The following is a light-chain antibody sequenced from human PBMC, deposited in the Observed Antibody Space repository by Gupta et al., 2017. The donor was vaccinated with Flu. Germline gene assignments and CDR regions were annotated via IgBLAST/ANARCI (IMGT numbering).Light chain of an antibody. Sequence: DIQMTQYPSTLSASVGDRVTITCRASQSISNWLAWYQQKPLKAPKVLIYKASSLESGVPSTFRGSRSGTDFTLTISSLQPDEFATYSCQQYYSFPNTFGGGTKVEIK. CDR3: QQYYSFPNT. CDR1: QSISNW. CDR2: KAS. J-gene: IGKJ4*01. V-gene: IGKV1-5*03.